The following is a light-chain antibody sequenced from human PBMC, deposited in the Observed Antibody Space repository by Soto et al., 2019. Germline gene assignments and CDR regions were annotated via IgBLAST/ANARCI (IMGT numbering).Light chain of an antibody. CDR1: QDISTY. V-gene: IGKV1-27*01. CDR3: RKYDDAPLT. Sequence: DIQMTQSPSSLSASVGDRVSITCRARQDISTYLAWYQQKPGKVPKLLISAAYTLQSGVPPRFSGSGSGTGFTLTISSLQPEDVATYYCRKYDDAPLTFGGGTKVEIK. J-gene: IGKJ4*01. CDR2: AAY.